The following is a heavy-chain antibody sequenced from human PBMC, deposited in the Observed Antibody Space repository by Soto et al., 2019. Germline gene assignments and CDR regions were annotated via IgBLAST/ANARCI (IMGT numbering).Heavy chain of an antibody. CDR1: GGTFSSYA. CDR3: ARPNYSKNDAFDI. V-gene: IGHV1-69*06. J-gene: IGHJ3*02. D-gene: IGHD4-4*01. Sequence: SVKVSCKASGGTFSSYAISWVRQAPGQGLEWMGGIIPIYGTTNYAQKLQGRVTMTADTSTSTAYMELRSLRSDDTAVYYCARPNYSKNDAFDIWGQGTMVTVSS. CDR2: IIPIYGTT.